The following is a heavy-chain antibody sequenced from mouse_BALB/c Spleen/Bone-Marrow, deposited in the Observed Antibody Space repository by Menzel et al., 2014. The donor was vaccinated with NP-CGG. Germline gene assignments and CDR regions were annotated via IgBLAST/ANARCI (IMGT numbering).Heavy chain of an antibody. V-gene: IGHV1-69*02. CDR1: GYTFTSYW. CDR2: IDPSDSET. J-gene: IGHJ4*01. Sequence: VQLQQSGAELVKPGAPVKLSCKASGYTFTSYWMNWVKQRPGRGLEWIGRIDPSDSETHYNQKFKDKATLTVDKSSSTAYIQPSSLTSEDSAVYYCARFPIYYDSGGAMDYWGQGTSVTVSS. D-gene: IGHD2-4*01. CDR3: ARFPIYYDSGGAMDY.